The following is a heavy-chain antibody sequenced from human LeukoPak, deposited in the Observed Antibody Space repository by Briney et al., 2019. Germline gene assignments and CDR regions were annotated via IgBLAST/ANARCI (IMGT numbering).Heavy chain of an antibody. CDR3: ARGHYYDSSGYYGY. D-gene: IGHD3-22*01. CDR2: INHSGST. V-gene: IGHV4-39*07. Sequence: SETLSLTCTVSGGSITSSSYYWSWIRQPPGKGLEWTGEINHSGSTNYNPSLKSRVTISVDTSKNQFSLKLSSVTAADTAVYYCARGHYYDSSGYYGYWGQGTLVTVSS. J-gene: IGHJ4*02. CDR1: GGSITSSSYY.